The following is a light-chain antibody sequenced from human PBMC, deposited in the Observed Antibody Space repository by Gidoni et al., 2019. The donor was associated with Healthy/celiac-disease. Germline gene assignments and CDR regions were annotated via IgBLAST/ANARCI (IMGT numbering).Light chain of an antibody. J-gene: IGKJ2*01. Sequence: DIVMTQSPLSLPVSPGEPASISCRSSQSLLHTDGYKYLDWYLQKPGQSPQLLIYLGSNRASGVPDRFSGSGSGTDFSLKISRVEAEDVGVYYCMQALQTPNTFGQXTKLEI. CDR2: LGS. CDR1: QSLLHTDGYKY. CDR3: MQALQTPNT. V-gene: IGKV2-28*01.